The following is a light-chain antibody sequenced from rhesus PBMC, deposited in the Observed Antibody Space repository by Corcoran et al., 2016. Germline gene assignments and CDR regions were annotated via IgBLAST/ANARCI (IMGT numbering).Light chain of an antibody. Sequence: EIVMTQSPATLSLSPGERATLSCRASQSVSSNLAWYQQKPGQAPRLLIYDASNRATGIPDRFSGSGSGTDFTLTISSLEPEDVGGYDCQQESNWPPFGGGTKVEIK. CDR1: QSVSSN. CDR3: QQESNWPP. CDR2: DAS. V-gene: IGKV3-35*01. J-gene: IGKJ4*01.